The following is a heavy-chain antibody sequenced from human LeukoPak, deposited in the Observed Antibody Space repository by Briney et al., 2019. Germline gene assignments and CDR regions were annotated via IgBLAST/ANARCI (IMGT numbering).Heavy chain of an antibody. CDR2: TYYGSKWYT. CDR1: GDSVSSNSAS. V-gene: IGHV6-1*01. D-gene: IGHD1-1*01. J-gene: IGHJ4*02. Sequence: SQTLSLTCAISGDSVSSNSASWSWTRQSPSRGLEWLGRTYYGSKWYTEYGVSVGSRMTINVDTSKNHFSLQLNSVTPEDTAVYYCARDLLVTTGYALGYWGQGTLVTVSS. CDR3: ARDLLVTTGYALGY.